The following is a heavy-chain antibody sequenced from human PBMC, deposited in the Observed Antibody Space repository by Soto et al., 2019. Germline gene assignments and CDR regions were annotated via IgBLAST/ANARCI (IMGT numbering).Heavy chain of an antibody. CDR3: AREGGGSLTYYYDSSGYPGAFDI. D-gene: IGHD3-22*01. J-gene: IGHJ3*02. Sequence: ASVKVSCKAAGYTFTSYYMHWVRQAPGQGLEWMGIINPSGGSTSYAQKFQGRVTMTRDTSTSTVYMELSSLRSEDMAVYYCAREGGGSLTYYYDSSGYPGAFDIWGQGTMVTVSS. CDR2: INPSGGST. V-gene: IGHV1-46*03. CDR1: GYTFTSYY.